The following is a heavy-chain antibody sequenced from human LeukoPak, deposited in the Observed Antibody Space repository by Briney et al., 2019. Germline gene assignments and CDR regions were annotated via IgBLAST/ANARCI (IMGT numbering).Heavy chain of an antibody. CDR3: ANDSSGYPY. CDR2: GNHSGGT. D-gene: IGHD3-22*01. Sequence: PSETLSLTCAVYGGSFNGYYWSWIRQAPGKGLEWIGEGNHSGGTKYNPSLKSRVTISADSSKNQFSLKLSSVTAADTAVYYCANDSSGYPYWGQGTLVTVSS. CDR1: GGSFNGYY. V-gene: IGHV4-34*01. J-gene: IGHJ4*02.